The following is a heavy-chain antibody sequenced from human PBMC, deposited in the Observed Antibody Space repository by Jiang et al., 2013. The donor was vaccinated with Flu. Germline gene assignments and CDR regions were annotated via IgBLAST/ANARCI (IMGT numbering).Heavy chain of an antibody. CDR3: ARAPRMSTSSAGPATD. V-gene: IGHV1-69*10. CDR2: ILPLGRLP. J-gene: IGHJ4*01. CDR1: GGTFSSFA. Sequence: SGAEVKEPGSSVRISCKASGGTFSSFAITWVRQAPGQGLEWMGGILPLGRLPNYAPKFQGRATITADRSTYTAYLYLISLRSDDTAVYYCARAPRMSTSSAGPATDWGHGTLVTVSS. D-gene: IGHD6-6*01.